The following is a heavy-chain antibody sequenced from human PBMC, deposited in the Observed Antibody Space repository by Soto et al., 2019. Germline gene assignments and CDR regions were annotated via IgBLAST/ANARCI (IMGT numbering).Heavy chain of an antibody. CDR2: IIPIFGTA. CDR3: ARDRGHETYYYDSSGYDLIY. D-gene: IGHD3-22*01. Sequence: VKVSCKASGGTFSSYAISWVRQAPGQGLEWMGGIIPIFGTANYAQKFQGRVTITADKSTSTAYMELSSLRSEDTAVYYCARDRGHETYYYDSSGYDLIYWGQGTLVTVSS. CDR1: GGTFSSYA. J-gene: IGHJ4*02. V-gene: IGHV1-69*06.